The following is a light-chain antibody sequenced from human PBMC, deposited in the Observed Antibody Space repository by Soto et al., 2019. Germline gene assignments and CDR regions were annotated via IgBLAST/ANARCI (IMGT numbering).Light chain of an antibody. J-gene: IGLJ2*01. CDR2: AVS. Sequence: QSVLTQPASVSGSPGQSITFSCTGTNNDIGNYNYVSWYQQHPGKAPKLLIYAVSNRPSGVSNRFSGSKSGNTASLTISGLQAEDEADYYCSSFTISGTPLVFGGGTQLTVL. CDR1: NNDIGNYNY. V-gene: IGLV2-14*03. CDR3: SSFTISGTPLV.